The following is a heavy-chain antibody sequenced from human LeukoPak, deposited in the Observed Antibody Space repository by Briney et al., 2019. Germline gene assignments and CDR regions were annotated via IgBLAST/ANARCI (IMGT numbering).Heavy chain of an antibody. V-gene: IGHV5-51*01. Sequence: GESLKISCKGSGFSFTSYWIGWVRQMPGKGLEWMGIIYPGDSDTRCSPSFQGQVTISADKSISTAYLQWSSLKASDTAMYYCARHPRQLLTGYFRYYFDYWGQGTLVTVSS. CDR1: GFSFTSYW. D-gene: IGHD3-9*01. CDR2: IYPGDSDT. J-gene: IGHJ4*02. CDR3: ARHPRQLLTGYFRYYFDY.